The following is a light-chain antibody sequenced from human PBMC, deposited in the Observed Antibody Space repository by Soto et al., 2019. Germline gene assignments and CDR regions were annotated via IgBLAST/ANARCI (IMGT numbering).Light chain of an antibody. CDR2: GAS. J-gene: IGKJ2*01. CDR1: QSVSSN. CDR3: QQYNNWPPVYT. V-gene: IGKV3-15*01. Sequence: EIVMTQSPATLSVSPGERATLSCRASQSVSSNLAWYQLNPGQAPRLLIYGASTRATGIPARFSGSGSGTEFTLTISSLQSEDFAVYYCQQYNNWPPVYTFCQGTKLEIK.